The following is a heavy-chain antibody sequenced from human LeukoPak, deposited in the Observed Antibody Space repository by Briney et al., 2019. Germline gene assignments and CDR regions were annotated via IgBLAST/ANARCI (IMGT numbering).Heavy chain of an antibody. CDR1: GLTFSTSG. CDR3: ATETNGRHYGY. V-gene: IGHV3-21*06. Sequence: PGGSLRLSCTASGLTFSTSGFNWVRQAPGKGLEWVASIGPTGSDRYHADSIKGRFTISRDNANNFLYLQMNSLRAEDTAVYYSATETNGRHYGYWGQGTLLTVSS. CDR2: IGPTGSDR. D-gene: IGHD1-14*01. J-gene: IGHJ4*02.